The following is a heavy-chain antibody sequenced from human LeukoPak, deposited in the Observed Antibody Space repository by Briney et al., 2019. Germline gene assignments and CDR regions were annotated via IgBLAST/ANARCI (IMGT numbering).Heavy chain of an antibody. D-gene: IGHD3-22*01. J-gene: IGHJ4*02. CDR2: IYTSGST. V-gene: IGHV4-4*07. CDR3: ARDYYYYDSSGYSA. Sequence: SETLSLTCTVSGGSISNKYWSWIRQPAGKGLEWIGRIYTSGSTNYNPSLKSRVTISVDTSKNQFSLKLSSVTAADTAVYYCARDYYYYDSSGYSAWGQGTLVTVSS. CDR1: GGSISNKY.